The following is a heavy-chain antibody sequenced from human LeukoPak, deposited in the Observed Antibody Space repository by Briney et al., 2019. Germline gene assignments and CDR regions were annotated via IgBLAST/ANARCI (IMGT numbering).Heavy chain of an antibody. V-gene: IGHV1-24*01. J-gene: IGHJ5*02. D-gene: IGHD1-26*01. CDR1: GYTFTGYY. CDR2: FDPEDGET. CDR3: ATTRDPIVGATSWFDP. Sequence: ASVKVSCKASGYTFTGYYMHWVRQAPGKGLEWMGGFDPEDGETIYAQKFQGRVTMTEDTSTDTAYMELSSLRSEDTAVYYCATTRDPIVGATSWFDPWGQGTLVTVSS.